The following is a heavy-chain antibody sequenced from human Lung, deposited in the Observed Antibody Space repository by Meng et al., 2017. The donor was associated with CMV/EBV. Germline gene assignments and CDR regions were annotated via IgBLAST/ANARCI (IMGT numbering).Heavy chain of an antibody. Sequence: SXTXXLTXXISGDSVSSNSAAWNWIRQSPSRGLEWLGRTYYRSRWYNDYAPSVKSRITINPDTSKNQFSLQLHSVTPEDTAVYYCVRDDGMGLDAFDIWGQGTLVXVSS. CDR2: TYYRSRWYN. CDR3: VRDDGMGLDAFDI. J-gene: IGHJ3*02. V-gene: IGHV6-1*01. CDR1: GDSVSSNSAA. D-gene: IGHD3-16*01.